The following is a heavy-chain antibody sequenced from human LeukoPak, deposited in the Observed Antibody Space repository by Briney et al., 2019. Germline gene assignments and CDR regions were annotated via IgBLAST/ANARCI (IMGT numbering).Heavy chain of an antibody. D-gene: IGHD1-26*01. J-gene: IGHJ4*02. V-gene: IGHV4-59*01. CDR3: ARDRPDSGSYGAHYFDY. CDR1: GGSFSGYY. Sequence: SETLSLTCAVYGGSFSGYYWSWIRQPPGKGLEWIGYIYYSGSTNCNPSLKSRVTISVDTSKNQFSLKLSSVTAADTAVYYCARDRPDSGSYGAHYFDYWGQGTLVTVSS. CDR2: IYYSGST.